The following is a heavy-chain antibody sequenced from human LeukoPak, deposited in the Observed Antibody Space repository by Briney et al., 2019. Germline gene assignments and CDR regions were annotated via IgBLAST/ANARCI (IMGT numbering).Heavy chain of an antibody. D-gene: IGHD3-10*01. CDR1: VDSVSSNSAA. CDR2: TYYRCKWYN. Sequence: SQTLSLTRAISVDSVSSNSAAWNWIRQSPSRGLEWLGRTYYRCKWYNDSAVSVKSRITINPYTSKNPFYVQLNSVTPEDTAVYYCARDRYYYGSGSSYYFDYWGQGTLVTVSS. V-gene: IGHV6-1*01. J-gene: IGHJ4*02. CDR3: ARDRYYYGSGSSYYFDY.